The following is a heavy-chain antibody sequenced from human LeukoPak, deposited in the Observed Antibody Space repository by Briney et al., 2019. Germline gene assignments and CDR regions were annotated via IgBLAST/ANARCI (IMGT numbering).Heavy chain of an antibody. CDR1: GYTFTGYY. J-gene: IGHJ4*02. CDR2: INPNSGGT. V-gene: IGHV1-2*06. CDR3: ARYYYGSGSYPPNLDY. D-gene: IGHD3-10*01. Sequence: ASVKVSCKASGYTFTGYYMHWVQQAPGQGLEWMGRINPNSGGTNYAQKFQGRVTMTRDTSISTAYMELSRLRSDDTAVYYCARYYYGSGSYPPNLDYWGQGTLVTVSS.